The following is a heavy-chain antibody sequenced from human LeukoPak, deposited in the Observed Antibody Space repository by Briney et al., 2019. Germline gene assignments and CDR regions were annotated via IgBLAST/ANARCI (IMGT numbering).Heavy chain of an antibody. J-gene: IGHJ4*02. CDR2: ISAYNGNT. Sequence: ASVKVSCKASGYTFTSYGISWVRQAPGQGLEWMGWISAYNGNTNYAQKLRGRVTMTTDTSTSTAYMELRSLRSDDTAVYYCARGSGYDWRGSLDYWGQGTLVTVSS. CDR3: ARGSGYDWRGSLDY. D-gene: IGHD5-12*01. CDR1: GYTFTSYG. V-gene: IGHV1-18*04.